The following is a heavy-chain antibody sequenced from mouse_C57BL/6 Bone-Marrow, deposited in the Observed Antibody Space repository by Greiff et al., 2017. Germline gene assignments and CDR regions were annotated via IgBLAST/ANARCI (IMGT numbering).Heavy chain of an antibody. Sequence: QVQLQQPGAELVRPGSSVKLSCKASGYTFTTYPMHWMKQSPIQSLEWIGNIDPSDGDTHYNPKFKDKATLTVEKSSNTAYLQLSSLTSEDSAVYYCARGSNCNYWFAYWGQGTLVTVSA. CDR3: ARGSNCNYWFAY. D-gene: IGHD2-5*01. CDR1: GYTFTTYP. CDR2: IDPSDGDT. J-gene: IGHJ3*01. V-gene: IGHV1-52*01.